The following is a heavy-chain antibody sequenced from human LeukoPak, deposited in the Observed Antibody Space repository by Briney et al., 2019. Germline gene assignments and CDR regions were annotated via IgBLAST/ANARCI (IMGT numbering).Heavy chain of an antibody. V-gene: IGHV4-34*01. CDR1: GGSFSGYY. CDR3: ARGSDTAAGPY. D-gene: IGHD6-13*01. J-gene: IGHJ4*02. CDR2: INRSGST. Sequence: SETLSLTCAVYGGSFSGYYWSWIRQPPGKGLEWIGEINRSGSTNYNPSLKSRVSISVDSSKNQFSLKVSSVTAADTAVYYCARGSDTAAGPYWGQGTLVTVSS.